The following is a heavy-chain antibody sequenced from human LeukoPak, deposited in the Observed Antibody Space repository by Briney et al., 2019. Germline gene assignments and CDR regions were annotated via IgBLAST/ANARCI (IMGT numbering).Heavy chain of an antibody. D-gene: IGHD6-19*01. Sequence: GSLRLSCAASGFTFSSYNMNWVRQAPGKGLEWIGRMSSSGISTYSPSLKSRVTISIDTSRNQFSMNLNSVTAADTAVYYCARGAGPPWFDPWGQGTLVTVSS. CDR2: MSSSGIS. CDR3: ARGAGPPWFDP. V-gene: IGHV4-59*08. CDR1: GFTFSSYN. J-gene: IGHJ5*02.